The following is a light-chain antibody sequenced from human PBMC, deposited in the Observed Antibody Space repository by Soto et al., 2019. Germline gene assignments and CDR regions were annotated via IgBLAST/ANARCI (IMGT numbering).Light chain of an antibody. V-gene: IGKV1-5*03. Sequence: DIQMTQSPSALSASVGDRVTITCRASQNINYWCAWYQQRPGKAPNLLISRTSSLESGVPSRFSGSGSGTQFTLTISSLQPDDFATYFCQHSHSYPITFGQGTKVEIK. CDR2: RTS. CDR3: QHSHSYPIT. CDR1: QNINYW. J-gene: IGKJ1*01.